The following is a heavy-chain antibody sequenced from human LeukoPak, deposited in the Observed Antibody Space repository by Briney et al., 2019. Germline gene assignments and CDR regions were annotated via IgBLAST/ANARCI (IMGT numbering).Heavy chain of an antibody. J-gene: IGHJ4*02. V-gene: IGHV3-30*03. CDR1: GFTFSSYG. CDR2: ISYDGSNK. CDR3: ARGSRSVRGLSPSYPSDY. Sequence: GGSLRLSCAASGFTFSSYGMHWVRQAPGKGLEWVAVISYDGSNKYYADSVKGRFTISRDNSKNTLYLQMSSLRSEDTAVYYCARGSRSVRGLSPSYPSDYWGQGTLVTVSS. D-gene: IGHD3-16*01.